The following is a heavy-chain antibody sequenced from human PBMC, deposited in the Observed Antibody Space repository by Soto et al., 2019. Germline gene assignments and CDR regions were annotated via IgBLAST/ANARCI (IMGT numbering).Heavy chain of an antibody. V-gene: IGHV3-23*01. CDR2: ISGSGGST. D-gene: IGHD3-22*01. CDR3: AKRPYDSDWYFDL. J-gene: IGHJ2*01. CDR1: GFTFSSYA. Sequence: PGGSLRLSCAASGFTFSSYAMSWVRQAPGKGLEWVSAISGSGGSTYYADSVKGRFTISRDNSKNTLYLQMNSLGAEDMAVYYCAKRPYDSDWYFDLWGRGTLVTVSS.